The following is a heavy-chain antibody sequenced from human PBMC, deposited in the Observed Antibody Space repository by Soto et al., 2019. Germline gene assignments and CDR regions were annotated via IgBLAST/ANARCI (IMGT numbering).Heavy chain of an antibody. CDR3: ARDRWAAAGTWIWFDP. Sequence: QVQLVQSGAEVKKPGASVKVSCKASGYTFTSYGISWVRQAPGQGLEWMGWISAYNGNTNYAQKLQGRVTMTTDTSTSTAYRELRSLRSDDTAVYYCARDRWAAAGTWIWFDPWGQGTLVTVSS. CDR1: GYTFTSYG. CDR2: ISAYNGNT. V-gene: IGHV1-18*01. D-gene: IGHD6-13*01. J-gene: IGHJ5*02.